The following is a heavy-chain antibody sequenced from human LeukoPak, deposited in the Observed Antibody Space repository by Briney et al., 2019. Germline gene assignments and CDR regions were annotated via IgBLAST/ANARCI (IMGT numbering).Heavy chain of an antibody. Sequence: PSETLSLTCTVSGYSISSGYYWGWIRPPPGKGLEWMGTIYHSGSTYYNPSLKSRVTISVDTSKNQFSLKLSSVTAADTAVYYCAKTVTVTTSAFDIWGQGTMVTVSS. V-gene: IGHV4-38-2*02. J-gene: IGHJ3*02. CDR3: AKTVTVTTSAFDI. CDR1: GYSISSGYY. CDR2: IYHSGST. D-gene: IGHD4-17*01.